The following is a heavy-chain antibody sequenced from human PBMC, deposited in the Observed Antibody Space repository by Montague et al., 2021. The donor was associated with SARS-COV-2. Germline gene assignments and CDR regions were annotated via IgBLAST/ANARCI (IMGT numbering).Heavy chain of an antibody. CDR2: VHDIESS. CDR1: GGSISRYF. CDR3: ARVTLGGRDGRTPQYAGLDS. V-gene: IGHV4-59*01. D-gene: IGHD3-16*01. Sequence: SETLSLTCTVSGGSISRYFWNWIRQTPGKGLEWMGYVHDIESSIYNPSLQSRITILLDTPKNPFSLRLNAVTAAGTAVYYCARVTLGGRDGRTPQYAGLDSWGQGILVTVSS. J-gene: IGHJ4*02.